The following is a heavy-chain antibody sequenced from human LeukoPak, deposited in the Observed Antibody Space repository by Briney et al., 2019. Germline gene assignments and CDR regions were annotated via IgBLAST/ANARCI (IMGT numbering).Heavy chain of an antibody. V-gene: IGHV3-30*02. Sequence: GGSLRLSCAASGFTFSTYGMHWVRQAPGKGLEWVAFIRYDGSNKYYADSVKGRFTISRDNSKNTLYLQMNSLRAEDTAVYYCAKDVDPYCGGDCSPPDYWGQGTLVTVSS. CDR1: GFTFSTYG. CDR3: AKDVDPYCGGDCSPPDY. D-gene: IGHD2-21*01. CDR2: IRYDGSNK. J-gene: IGHJ4*02.